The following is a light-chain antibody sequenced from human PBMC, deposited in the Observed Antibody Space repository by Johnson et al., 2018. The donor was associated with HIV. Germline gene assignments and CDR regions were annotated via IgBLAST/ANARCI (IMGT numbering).Light chain of an antibody. J-gene: IGLJ1*01. CDR2: DNN. CDR1: SSNIGNNY. Sequence: QSVLTQPPSVSAAPGQKVTISCSGSSSNIGNNYVSWYQQLPGTAPKLLIYDNNKRPSGIPDRFSGPKSGTSATLGITGLQTGDEADYYCGTWDSSLSAGLFGTGTKVTVL. CDR3: GTWDSSLSAGL. V-gene: IGLV1-51*01.